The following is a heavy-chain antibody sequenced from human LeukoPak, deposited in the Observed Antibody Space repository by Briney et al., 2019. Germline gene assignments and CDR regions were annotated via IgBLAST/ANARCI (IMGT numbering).Heavy chain of an antibody. CDR1: GFTFSSYG. D-gene: IGHD6-19*01. Sequence: PGGSLRLSCAASGFTFSSYGMSWVRQAPGKGLEWVSAISGSGGSTYYADSVKGRFTISRDNSKNTLYLQMNSLRAEDTAVYYCAKDSVSSGWFSSFDYWGQGTLVTVSS. V-gene: IGHV3-23*01. J-gene: IGHJ4*02. CDR3: AKDSVSSGWFSSFDY. CDR2: ISGSGGST.